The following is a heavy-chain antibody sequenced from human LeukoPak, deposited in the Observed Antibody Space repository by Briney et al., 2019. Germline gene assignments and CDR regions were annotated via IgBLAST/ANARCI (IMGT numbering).Heavy chain of an antibody. CDR3: ARRLTQYDCFDP. Sequence: QTLSLTCAISGDSVSSNSVTWNWIRQSPSGGLEWLGRTYYRSTWYNDYAVSVRGRITVNPDTSKNQFSLHLNSVTPEDTAVYYCARRLTQYDCFDPWGQGILVTVSS. D-gene: IGHD2-2*01. CDR1: GDSVSSNSVT. V-gene: IGHV6-1*01. CDR2: TYYRSTWYN. J-gene: IGHJ5*02.